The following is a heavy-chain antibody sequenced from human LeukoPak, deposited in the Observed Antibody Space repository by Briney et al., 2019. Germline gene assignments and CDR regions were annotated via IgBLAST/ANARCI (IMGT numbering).Heavy chain of an antibody. V-gene: IGHV1-8*01. D-gene: IGHD3-10*01. CDR2: MNPNSGNT. Sequence: GASVKGSCKASGYTFTRYDINWVRQTTRQGLEWMGWMNPNSGNTGYAQKFQGRVTTTRNTSISTAYMELSSLRSEDTAVYYCGRGRRAQSGSYWFDPWGQGTLVTVSS. J-gene: IGHJ5*02. CDR1: GYTFTRYD. CDR3: GRGRRAQSGSYWFDP.